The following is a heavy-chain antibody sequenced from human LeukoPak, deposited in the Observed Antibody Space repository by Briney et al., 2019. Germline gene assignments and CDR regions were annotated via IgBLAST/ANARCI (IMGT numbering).Heavy chain of an antibody. Sequence: GSLRLSCAASGFTVSSNYMSWIRQPPGKGLEWIGEINHSGSTNYNPSLKSRVTISVDTSKNQFSLKLSSVTAADTAVYYCARGSSSSWYQAFDIWGQGTMVTVSS. CDR3: ARGSSSSWYQAFDI. J-gene: IGHJ3*02. D-gene: IGHD6-13*01. V-gene: IGHV4-34*01. CDR2: INHSGST. CDR1: GFTVSSNY.